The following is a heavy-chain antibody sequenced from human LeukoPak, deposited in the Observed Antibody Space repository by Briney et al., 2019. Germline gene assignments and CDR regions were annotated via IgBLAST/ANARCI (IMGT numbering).Heavy chain of an antibody. CDR2: INPSGGST. J-gene: IGHJ6*02. CDR1: GYTFTSYG. V-gene: IGHV1-46*01. D-gene: IGHD6-13*01. Sequence: GASVKVSCKASGYTFTSYGISWVRQAPGQGLEWIGIINPSGGSTSYAQKFQGRVTMTRDTSTSTVYMELSSLRSEDTAVYYCARDRVAAAGKTDYYYGMDVWGQGTTVTVSS. CDR3: ARDRVAAAGKTDYYYGMDV.